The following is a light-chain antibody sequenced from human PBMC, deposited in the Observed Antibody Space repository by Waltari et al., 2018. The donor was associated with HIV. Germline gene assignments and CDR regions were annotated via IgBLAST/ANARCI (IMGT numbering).Light chain of an antibody. V-gene: IGKV1-12*01. Sequence: DIHMTQSPSSVSASVGGAVSISCRAVQNIGRALAWYQLKPGRAPRLLIYEASRLDEGVPTRFKGSGSRSNFTLGITKLQPEDFAIYFCQQAKNFPHTFAGGTRVE. CDR2: EAS. J-gene: IGKJ4*01. CDR3: QQAKNFPHT. CDR1: QNIGRA.